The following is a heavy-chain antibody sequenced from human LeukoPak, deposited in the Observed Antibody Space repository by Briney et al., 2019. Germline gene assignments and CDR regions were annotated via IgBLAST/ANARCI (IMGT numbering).Heavy chain of an antibody. CDR3: ARGNYYDSSGFNFDY. CDR1: GGSISSYY. J-gene: IGHJ4*02. Sequence: SETLSLTCTVSGGSISSYYWNWIRQPPGKGLEWIGYIYYSGSTNYNPSLKSRVTISVDTSKNQFSLKLSSLTAADTAMYYCARGNYYDSSGFNFDYWGQGTLVTVSP. D-gene: IGHD3-22*01. CDR2: IYYSGST. V-gene: IGHV4-59*01.